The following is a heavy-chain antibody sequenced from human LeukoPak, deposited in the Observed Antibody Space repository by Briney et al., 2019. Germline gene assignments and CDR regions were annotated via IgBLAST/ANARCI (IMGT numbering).Heavy chain of an antibody. Sequence: GGSLRLSCAASGFTFSDYYMSWIRQAPGKGLEWVSYISSSGSTIYYADSVKGRFTISRDNAKNSLYLQMNSLRAEDTAVYYCARARYSSGWYSDYYYYMDVWGKGTTVTISS. D-gene: IGHD6-19*01. CDR2: ISSSGSTI. J-gene: IGHJ6*03. CDR1: GFTFSDYY. CDR3: ARARYSSGWYSDYYYYMDV. V-gene: IGHV3-11*01.